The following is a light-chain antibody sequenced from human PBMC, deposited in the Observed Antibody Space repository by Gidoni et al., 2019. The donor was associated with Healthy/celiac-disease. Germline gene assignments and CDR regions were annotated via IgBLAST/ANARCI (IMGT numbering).Light chain of an antibody. J-gene: IGLJ1*01. V-gene: IGLV1-40*01. CDR1: SANIGAGYD. Sequence: QSVLTQPPSVAGAPGPRVTLSCTGSSANIGAGYDVHWYQQLPGTAPKRLIYGNSNRPSGFPDRFSGSKSGTSASLAITGLQAEDEADYYCQSYDSSLSGSRVFGTGTKVTVL. CDR2: GNS. CDR3: QSYDSSLSGSRV.